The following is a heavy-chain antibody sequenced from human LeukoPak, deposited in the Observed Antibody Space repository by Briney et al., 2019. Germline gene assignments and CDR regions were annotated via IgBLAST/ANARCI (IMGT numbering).Heavy chain of an antibody. CDR2: ISGSGGST. D-gene: IGHD3-22*01. CDR3: AKGSYDRTYYYYGMDV. V-gene: IGHV3-23*01. J-gene: IGHJ6*02. Sequence: PGGSLRLSCAASGFTFNNYALPWVRQAPGKGLEWVSAISGSGGSTYYADSVKGRFTISRDNSKNTLYLQMNSLRAEDTAVYYCAKGSYDRTYYYYGMDVWGQGTTVTVSS. CDR1: GFTFNNYA.